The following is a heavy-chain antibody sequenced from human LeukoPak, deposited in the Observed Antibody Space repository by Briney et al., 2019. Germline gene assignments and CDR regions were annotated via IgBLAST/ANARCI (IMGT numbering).Heavy chain of an antibody. Sequence: ASVKVSCKASGYTFTSYGISWVRQAPGQGLEWMGWISPYNGNTNYAQKLQGRVTMTTDTSTSTAYMDLRSLRSDDTAVYYCARKLYDSSRYGQTYYFDYWGQGTLVTVSS. CDR3: ARKLYDSSRYGQTYYFDY. V-gene: IGHV1-18*01. D-gene: IGHD3-22*01. CDR2: ISPYNGNT. J-gene: IGHJ4*02. CDR1: GYTFTSYG.